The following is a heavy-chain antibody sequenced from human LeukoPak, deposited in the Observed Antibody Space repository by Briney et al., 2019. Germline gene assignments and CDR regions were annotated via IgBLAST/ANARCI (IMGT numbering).Heavy chain of an antibody. V-gene: IGHV4-59*01. CDR2: IYYSGST. Sequence: SETLSLTCTVSGGSISSYYWSWIRQPPGKGLEWIGYIYYSGSTNYNPSLKSRVTISVDTSKNQFSLKLSSVTAADTAVYYCSTGSSGYYYLVDYWGQGTLVTVSS. J-gene: IGHJ4*02. D-gene: IGHD3-22*01. CDR1: GGSISSYY. CDR3: STGSSGYYYLVDY.